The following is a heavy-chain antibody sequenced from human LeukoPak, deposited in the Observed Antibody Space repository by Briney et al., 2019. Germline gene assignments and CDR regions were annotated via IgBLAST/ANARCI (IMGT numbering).Heavy chain of an antibody. J-gene: IGHJ4*02. Sequence: GGSLRLSCAASGFIFSTYDMTWVRQAPGKGLEWVSSISSSSSFIYYADSVKGRFTISRDNDKNSLYLQMNSLRAEDTAVYYCAKDSYSSGWSPDNWGQGTLVTVSS. D-gene: IGHD6-19*01. CDR1: GFIFSTYD. CDR3: AKDSYSSGWSPDN. CDR2: ISSSSSFI. V-gene: IGHV3-21*01.